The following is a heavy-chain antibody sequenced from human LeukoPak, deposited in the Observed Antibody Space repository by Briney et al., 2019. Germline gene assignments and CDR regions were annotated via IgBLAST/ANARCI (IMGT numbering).Heavy chain of an antibody. CDR1: GFTFSTYA. J-gene: IGHJ5*02. CDR2: ISSDGDST. D-gene: IGHD3-10*01. V-gene: IGHV3-64D*09. Sequence: GGSLRLSCSASGFTFSTYAMHWVRQAPGKGLEYVSAISSDGDSTYNADSVKVRFTISRDNSKNTLYLQMSSLRTEDTAVYYCVRSSASSGPNCFDPWGQGTLVTVSS. CDR3: VRSSASSGPNCFDP.